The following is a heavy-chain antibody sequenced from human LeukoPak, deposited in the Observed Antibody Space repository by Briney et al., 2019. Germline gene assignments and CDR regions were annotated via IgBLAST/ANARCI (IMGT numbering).Heavy chain of an antibody. V-gene: IGHV4-59*01. Sequence: SETLSLTRTVSGGSISSYYWSWIRQPPGKGLEWIGYIYYSGSTNYNPSLKSRVTISVDTSKSQFSLKLSSVTAADTAVYYCALCSGGSCPEDYWGQGTLVTVSS. CDR2: IYYSGST. D-gene: IGHD2-15*01. J-gene: IGHJ4*02. CDR1: GGSISSYY. CDR3: ALCSGGSCPEDY.